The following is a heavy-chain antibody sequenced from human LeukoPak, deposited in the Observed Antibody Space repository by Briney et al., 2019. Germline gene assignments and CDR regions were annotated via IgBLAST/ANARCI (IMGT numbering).Heavy chain of an antibody. CDR1: GFTVSSNY. V-gene: IGHV3-66*02. D-gene: IGHD5-12*01. CDR2: IYSGGST. J-gene: IGHJ2*01. CDR3: ARRRMVAAIMNRYFDL. Sequence: PGGSLRLSCAASGFTVSSNYMSWVRQAPGRGLDWVSIIYSGGSTFYADSVKGRFTISRDNSKNTLYLQMNSLRAEDTAVYYCARRRMVAAIMNRYFDLWGRGTRVTVSS.